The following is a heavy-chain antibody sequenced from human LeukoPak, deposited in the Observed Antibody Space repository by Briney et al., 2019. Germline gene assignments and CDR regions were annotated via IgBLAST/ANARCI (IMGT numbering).Heavy chain of an antibody. CDR3: ARGGYSGTYYFDY. CDR1: GFTFSSYE. CDR2: ISSSGNTI. J-gene: IGHJ4*02. Sequence: GGSLRLSCAASGFTFSSYEMNWVRLAPGKGLEWVAYISSSGNTIYYADSVKGRFSISRDNAKKSLYPQMNSLTAEDTAVYYCARGGYSGTYYFDYWGQGTLVTVSS. V-gene: IGHV3-48*03. D-gene: IGHD1-26*01.